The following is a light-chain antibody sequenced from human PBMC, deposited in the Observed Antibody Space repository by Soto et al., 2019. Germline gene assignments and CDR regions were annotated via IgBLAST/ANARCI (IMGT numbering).Light chain of an antibody. V-gene: IGKV3-15*01. CDR2: RAS. CDR1: QSVSSN. Sequence: EIVMTQSPATLSVSPGERATLSCRASQSVSSNLAWYQQKPGQAPRLLLYRASTRATGIPARFSGSGSGTEFTLTISSLQSEDFAVYYCQQYNYWPPYTFGQGTKLEIK. J-gene: IGKJ2*01. CDR3: QQYNYWPPYT.